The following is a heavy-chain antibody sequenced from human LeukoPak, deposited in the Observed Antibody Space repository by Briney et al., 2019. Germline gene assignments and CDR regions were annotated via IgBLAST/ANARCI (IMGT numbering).Heavy chain of an antibody. CDR2: IYSGGST. J-gene: IGHJ6*02. D-gene: IGHD6-13*01. CDR1: GFTVSSNY. V-gene: IGHV3-66*01. Sequence: GGSLRLSCAASGFTVSSNYVSWVRQAPGKGLEWVSVIYSGGSTYYADSVKGRFTISRDNSKNTLYLQMNSLRAEDTAVYYCARGGRWYHALYGMDVWGQGTTVTVSS. CDR3: ARGGRWYHALYGMDV.